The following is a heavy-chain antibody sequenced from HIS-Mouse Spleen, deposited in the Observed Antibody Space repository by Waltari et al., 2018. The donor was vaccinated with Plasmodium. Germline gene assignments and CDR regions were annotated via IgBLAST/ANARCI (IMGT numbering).Heavy chain of an antibody. D-gene: IGHD3-16*01. CDR3: ARGRGACFDY. CDR2: IYYSGST. V-gene: IGHV4-39*07. Sequence: QLQLQESGPGLVKPSETLSLTCTVSGGSISSSSYYWGWIRQPPGKGLEWIGSIYYSGSTYYNPSLKRRVTRSVDTSKNQFSLKLSSVTAADTAVYYCARGRGACFDYWGQGTLVTVSS. CDR1: GGSISSSSYY. J-gene: IGHJ4*02.